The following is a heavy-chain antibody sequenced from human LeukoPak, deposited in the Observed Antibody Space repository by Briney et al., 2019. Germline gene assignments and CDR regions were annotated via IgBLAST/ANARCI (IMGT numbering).Heavy chain of an antibody. CDR2: ISGSGGST. Sequence: GGSLRLSCAASGFTFSSYAMSWVRQAPGKGLEWVSAISGSGGSTYYADSLKGRFSISRDNSKNTLYMQMNSLRAEDTAVYYCAKAPMATTKRYFDYWGQGTLVTVSS. CDR3: AKAPMATTKRYFDY. CDR1: GFTFSSYA. D-gene: IGHD5-24*01. J-gene: IGHJ4*02. V-gene: IGHV3-23*01.